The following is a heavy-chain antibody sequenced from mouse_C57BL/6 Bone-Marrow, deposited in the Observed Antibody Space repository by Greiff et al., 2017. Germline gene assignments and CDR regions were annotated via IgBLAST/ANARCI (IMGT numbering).Heavy chain of an antibody. J-gene: IGHJ4*01. D-gene: IGHD2-14*01. V-gene: IGHV1-26*01. CDR1: GYTFTDYY. Sequence: EVQLQQSGPELVKPGASVKISCKASGYTFTDYYMNWVKQSHGKSLEWIGDINPNNGGTSYNQKFKGKATLTVAKSSSTAYMELRSLTSEDSAVYYCARVGYRFYAMDYWGQGTSVTVSS. CDR3: ARVGYRFYAMDY. CDR2: INPNNGGT.